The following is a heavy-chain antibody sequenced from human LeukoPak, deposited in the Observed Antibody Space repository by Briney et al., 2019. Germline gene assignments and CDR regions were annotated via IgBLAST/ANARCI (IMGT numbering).Heavy chain of an antibody. D-gene: IGHD2-2*01. Sequence: PGGSLRLSCAASGFSFSTNGMHWVRQTPGKGLEWVATTSYDASNKYYADSVRGRFTISRDNSKNTLYLQMNSLRPEDTAVYYCAKGSVPAPLGMDVWGQGTTVTVSS. CDR2: TSYDASNK. CDR3: AKGSVPAPLGMDV. V-gene: IGHV3-30*18. CDR1: GFSFSTNG. J-gene: IGHJ6*02.